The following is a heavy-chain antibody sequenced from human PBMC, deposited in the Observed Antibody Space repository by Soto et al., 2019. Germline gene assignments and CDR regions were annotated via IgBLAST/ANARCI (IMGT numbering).Heavy chain of an antibody. CDR1: GISISSYY. Sequence: SETLSLTCTVSGISISSYYWSWIRQPPGKGLEWIGYIYYSGSTNYNPSLKSRDNISVDTSKNQFSLKLSSVTAADTAVYYCARTYSIWYHEPHYYMDVWGKGTTVTVSS. V-gene: IGHV4-59*01. J-gene: IGHJ6*03. CDR3: ARTYSIWYHEPHYYMDV. D-gene: IGHD6-13*01. CDR2: IYYSGST.